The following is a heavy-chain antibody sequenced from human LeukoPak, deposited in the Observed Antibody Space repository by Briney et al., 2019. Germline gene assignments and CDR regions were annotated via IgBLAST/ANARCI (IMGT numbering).Heavy chain of an antibody. Sequence: AGGSLRLSCAASGFAFSSYAMRWVRQAPGKGLEWVSSISGSGDRRDSADSVKGRFTISRDNSKNTLYLEVYSLRAEDTAVYYCAKDRGHCTNGVCHNYYYMDVWGKGTTVTVSS. V-gene: IGHV3-23*01. CDR3: AKDRGHCTNGVCHNYYYMDV. D-gene: IGHD2-8*01. CDR1: GFAFSSYA. J-gene: IGHJ6*03. CDR2: ISGSGDRR.